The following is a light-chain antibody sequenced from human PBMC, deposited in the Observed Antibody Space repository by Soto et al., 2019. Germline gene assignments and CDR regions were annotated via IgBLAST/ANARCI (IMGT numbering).Light chain of an antibody. CDR2: DAS. Sequence: EIVLTQSPATLSLSPGERATLSCRASQSVSSYLAWYQQKPGQAPRLLIYDASNRATGIPARFSGSGSGTDFTLTISILEHDAFAFYYCQQRSNWPTFGPGTKVDIK. CDR1: QSVSSY. V-gene: IGKV3-11*01. J-gene: IGKJ3*01. CDR3: QQRSNWPT.